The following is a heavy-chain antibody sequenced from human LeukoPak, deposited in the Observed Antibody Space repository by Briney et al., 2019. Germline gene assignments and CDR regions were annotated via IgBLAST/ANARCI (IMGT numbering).Heavy chain of an antibody. CDR3: VRDRPKRGIVVVPALPGYMDV. V-gene: IGHV6-1*01. CDR2: TYYGSMWYN. Sequence: SQTLSLTCAISVDSVSSNSAAWNWIRQSPSRGLEWLGRTYYGSMWYNDYAVSVKSRITINPDTSKNQFSLQLNSVTPEDTAVYYCVRDRPKRGIVVVPALPGYMDVWGKGTTVTVSS. CDR1: VDSVSSNSAA. J-gene: IGHJ6*03. D-gene: IGHD2-2*01.